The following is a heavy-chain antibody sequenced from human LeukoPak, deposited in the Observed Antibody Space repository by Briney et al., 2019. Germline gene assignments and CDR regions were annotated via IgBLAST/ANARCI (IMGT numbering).Heavy chain of an antibody. D-gene: IGHD2-15*01. J-gene: IGHJ5*01. V-gene: IGHV4-34*01. CDR3: ARGHLDCSGGSCYSGTYNWFDP. CDR2: INHSGST. CDR1: GGSFSGYY. Sequence: SETLSLTCAAYGGSFSGYYWSWIRQPPGKGLEWIGEINHSGSTNYNPSLKSRVTISVDTSKNQFSLKLSSVTAADTAVYYCARGHLDCSGGSCYSGTYNWFDPWGQGTLVTVSS.